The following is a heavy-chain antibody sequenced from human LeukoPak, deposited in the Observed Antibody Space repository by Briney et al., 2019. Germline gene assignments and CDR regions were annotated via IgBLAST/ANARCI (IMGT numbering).Heavy chain of an antibody. CDR3: ARDVGNSKRSYYYYGMDV. D-gene: IGHD1-1*01. CDR1: GYTFTDYY. Sequence: ASVKVSCKASGYTFTDYYIHWVRQAPGQGLQWMAWINPDNGGTNYAQKLQGRVTMTTDTSTSTAYMELRSLRSDDTAVYYCARDVGNSKRSYYYYGMDVWGQGTTVTVSS. V-gene: IGHV1-18*01. J-gene: IGHJ6*02. CDR2: INPDNGGT.